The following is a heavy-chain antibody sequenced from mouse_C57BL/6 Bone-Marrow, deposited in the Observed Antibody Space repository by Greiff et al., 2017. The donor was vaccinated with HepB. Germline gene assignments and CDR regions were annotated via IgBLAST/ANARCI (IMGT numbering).Heavy chain of an antibody. J-gene: IGHJ2*01. CDR3: TLIYYGNYYFDY. V-gene: IGHV14-4*01. D-gene: IGHD2-1*01. CDR2: IDPENGDT. Sequence: VQLQQSGAELVRPGASVKLSCTASGFNIKDDYMHWVKQRPEQGLEWIGWIDPENGDTEYASQFQGKATITADTSSNTAYLQLSSLTSEDTAVYYCTLIYYGNYYFDYWGQGTTLTVSS. CDR1: GFNIKDDY.